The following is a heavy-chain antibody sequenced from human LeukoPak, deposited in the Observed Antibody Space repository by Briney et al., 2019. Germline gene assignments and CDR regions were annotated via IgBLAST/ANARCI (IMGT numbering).Heavy chain of an antibody. V-gene: IGHV1-24*01. J-gene: IGHJ4*02. D-gene: IGHD2-15*01. CDR2: FDPEDGET. CDR1: GYTLTELS. Sequence: ASVKVSCKISGYTLTELSMHWVRQAPGKGLEWMGGFDPEDGETIYAQKLQGRVTMTEDTSTDTAYMELSSLRSEDTAVYYCARVVVAAKEMSGWGQGTLVTVSS. CDR3: ARVVVAAKEMSG.